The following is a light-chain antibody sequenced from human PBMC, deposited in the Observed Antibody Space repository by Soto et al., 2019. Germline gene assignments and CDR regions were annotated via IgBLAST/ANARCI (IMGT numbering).Light chain of an antibody. Sequence: DIQMTRSPSTLSVSVGDTDTVYCRASQSVIGWLAWYQQKPGEAPKLLIYNASALPRGVPSRFSGSGSGTNFALTISSLQPDDFATCYCQQYETSSGTFGPGTKL. V-gene: IGKV1-5*01. CDR1: QSVIGW. J-gene: IGKJ1*01. CDR2: NAS. CDR3: QQYETSSGT.